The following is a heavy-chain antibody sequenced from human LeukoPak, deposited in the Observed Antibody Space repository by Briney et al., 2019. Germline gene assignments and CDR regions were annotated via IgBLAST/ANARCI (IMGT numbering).Heavy chain of an antibody. J-gene: IGHJ3*02. D-gene: IGHD5-24*01. CDR2: IIPIFGTA. Sequence: SVTVSCKASGGTFSSYAISWVRQAPGQGLEWMGGIIPIFGTANYAQKFQGRVTITTDESTSTAYMELSSLRSEDTAVYYCARGLRRGGYNAYAFDIWGQGTMVTVSS. CDR1: GGTFSSYA. V-gene: IGHV1-69*05. CDR3: ARGLRRGGYNAYAFDI.